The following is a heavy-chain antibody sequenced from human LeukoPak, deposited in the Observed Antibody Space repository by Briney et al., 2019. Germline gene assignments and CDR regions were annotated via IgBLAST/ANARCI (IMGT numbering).Heavy chain of an antibody. CDR2: ISVSGRAM. CDR3: VRDCYYDSSGYYYAYYFDY. CDR1: GFTFSNYE. Sequence: PGGSLRLSCTVSGFTFSNYEMNWVRQAPGKGLEWISYISVSGRAMYYADSVKGRFTISRDNAKNSLYLQINSLRVEDTAVYFCVRDCYYDSSGYYYAYYFDYWGQGALVTVSS. J-gene: IGHJ4*02. D-gene: IGHD3-22*01. V-gene: IGHV3-48*03.